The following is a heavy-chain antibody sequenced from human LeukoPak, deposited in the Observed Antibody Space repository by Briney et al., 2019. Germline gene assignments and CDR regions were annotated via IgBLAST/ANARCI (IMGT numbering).Heavy chain of an antibody. CDR3: ASFILYCSDASCYSGY. Sequence: GGSLRLSCAASGFTFSSYEMNWVRQAPGKGLEWVSYISNSGSIIYYADSVKGRFTISRDNAKNSLSLQMNSLRAEDTAVYYCASFILYCSDASCYSGYWGQGTLVTVSS. V-gene: IGHV3-48*03. CDR1: GFTFSSYE. D-gene: IGHD2-15*01. CDR2: ISNSGSII. J-gene: IGHJ4*02.